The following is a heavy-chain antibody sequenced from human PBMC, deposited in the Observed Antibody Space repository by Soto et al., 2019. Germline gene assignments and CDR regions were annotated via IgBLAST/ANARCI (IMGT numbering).Heavy chain of an antibody. Sequence: SETLSLTCTVSGGSVSSGDYFWSWLRQSPGKRLEWIAYIYYSGSTNYNPSLKSRATISVDTSKSQVSLTLTSMTAADAALYYCARSPNYYYYGFDVWGQGTAVTV. D-gene: IGHD3-10*01. J-gene: IGHJ6*02. CDR2: IYYSGST. CDR3: ARSPNYYYYGFDV. V-gene: IGHV4-61*08. CDR1: GGSVSSGDYF.